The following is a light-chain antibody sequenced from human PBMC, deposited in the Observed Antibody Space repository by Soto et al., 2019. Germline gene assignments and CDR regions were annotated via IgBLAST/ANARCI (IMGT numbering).Light chain of an antibody. V-gene: IGKV3-20*01. J-gene: IGKJ3*01. CDR1: QSVSSSY. CDR3: QQYDNSPFT. Sequence: EIVLTQSPGTLSLSPGERATLSCRASQSVSSSYLAWYQQKPGQAPRLLIYGASTRATGIPERLSGSGSGTDFTLTISRLEPEDFAVYYCQQYDNSPFTFGPGTKVDIK. CDR2: GAS.